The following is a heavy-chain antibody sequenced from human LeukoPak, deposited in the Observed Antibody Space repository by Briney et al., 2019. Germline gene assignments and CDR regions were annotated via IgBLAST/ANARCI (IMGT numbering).Heavy chain of an antibody. CDR3: ARDALGSSMTNWFDP. Sequence: SQTLSLTCTVSGGSISSGDYYWSWIRQPPGKGLEWIGYIYYSGSTYYNPSLKSRVTISVDTSKNQFSLKLSSVTAADTAVYYCARDALGSSMTNWFDPWGQGTLVTVSS. CDR1: GGSISSGDYY. D-gene: IGHD6-13*01. V-gene: IGHV4-30-4*01. J-gene: IGHJ5*02. CDR2: IYYSGST.